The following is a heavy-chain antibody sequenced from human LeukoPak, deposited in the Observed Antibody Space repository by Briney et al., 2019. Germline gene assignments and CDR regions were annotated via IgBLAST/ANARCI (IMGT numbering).Heavy chain of an antibody. V-gene: IGHV3-11*01. CDR2: ITSSGTTR. Sequence: GGSLRLSCIVSGFTLKDHYMSWFRQSPGRGLEWISWITSSGTTRDYAGSVKGRFTISRDNTKNSVYLEMSSLRADDTAVYYCARDPDYGDPYWGQGTLVTVSS. D-gene: IGHD4-17*01. CDR1: GFTLKDHY. CDR3: ARDPDYGDPY. J-gene: IGHJ4*02.